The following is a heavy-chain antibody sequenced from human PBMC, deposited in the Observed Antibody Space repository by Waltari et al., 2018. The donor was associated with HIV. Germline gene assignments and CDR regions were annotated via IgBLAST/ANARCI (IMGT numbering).Heavy chain of an antibody. V-gene: IGHV7-4-1*02. CDR2: ISTDTGNP. CDR3: ARAVGDYVDYFDP. CDR1: GYTFTNNA. D-gene: IGHD4-17*01. Sequence: QVQLVQSGSEVKKPGASGRISCKASGYTFTNNAMTWVRQAPGQGLEWMGWISTDTGNPTYAQGFTGRFVFSLDTSVSTTYLQISSLRAEDTAVYYCARAVGDYVDYFDPWGQGTLVTVSS. J-gene: IGHJ5*02.